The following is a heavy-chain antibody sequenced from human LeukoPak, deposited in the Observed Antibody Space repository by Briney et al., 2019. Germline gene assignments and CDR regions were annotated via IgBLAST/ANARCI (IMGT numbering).Heavy chain of an antibody. CDR1: GXSFTNYW. CDR2: IYPGDSDA. CDR3: ARLGFSSSSASTY. D-gene: IGHD6-6*01. J-gene: IGHJ4*02. V-gene: IGHV5-51*01. Sequence: GESLKISCQGSGXSFTNYWIGWVRQIPGKGLEWMGIIYPGDSDARYSPSFQGQVTISADKSISTAYLQWSSLTASDTAMYYCARLGFSSSSASTYWGQGTLVTVSS.